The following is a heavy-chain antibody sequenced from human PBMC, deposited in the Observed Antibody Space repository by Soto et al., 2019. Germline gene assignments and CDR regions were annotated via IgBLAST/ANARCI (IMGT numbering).Heavy chain of an antibody. D-gene: IGHD2-2*01. CDR1: GGPFSSYG. V-gene: IGHV1-69*01. CDR3: ARDMRDDGVAS. Sequence: QVQLVQSGAEVKKPGSSVKVSCKASGGPFSSYGFSWVRQAPGQGLEWMGGIIPIIATTTYARKFQGSVAITADESTSTAYMELSSLTPDSTAANCCARDMRDDGVASWGQGARVTSSS. CDR2: IIPIIATT. J-gene: IGHJ3*02.